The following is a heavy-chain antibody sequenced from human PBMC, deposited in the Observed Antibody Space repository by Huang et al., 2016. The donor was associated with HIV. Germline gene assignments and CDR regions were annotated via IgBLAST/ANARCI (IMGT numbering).Heavy chain of an antibody. D-gene: IGHD3-3*01. Sequence: QMQLQQRGAGLLKPSETLSLTCGVSGGSFTGHYLTWIRQAPGKGLEWIGEGNDSGATNYNPSLNGRVTISLDKSNRELSLNLRSVTAADTAVYYCARQWTILEWLLGLDVWGQGTTVSVSS. CDR3: ARQWTILEWLLGLDV. CDR2: GNDSGAT. V-gene: IGHV4-34*02. J-gene: IGHJ6*02. CDR1: GGSFTGHY.